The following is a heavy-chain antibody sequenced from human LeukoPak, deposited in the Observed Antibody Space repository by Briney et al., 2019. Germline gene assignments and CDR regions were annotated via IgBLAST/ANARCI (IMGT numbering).Heavy chain of an antibody. CDR1: GFTF. CDR3: SRDGGFWSAYPLDY. J-gene: IGHJ4*02. Sequence: GGSLRLSCAASGFTFMSWIRQSPGRGLEWVANIKQDGSEKYYADSVKGRFTISRDNAKNSVFLQMNSLRVEDTAVYYCSRDGGFWSAYPLDYWGQGTLVTVSA. V-gene: IGHV3-7*01. D-gene: IGHD3-3*01. CDR2: IKQDGSEK.